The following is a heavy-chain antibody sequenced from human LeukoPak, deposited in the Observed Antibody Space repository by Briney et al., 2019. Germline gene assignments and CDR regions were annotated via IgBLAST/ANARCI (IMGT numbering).Heavy chain of an antibody. V-gene: IGHV2-5*01. Sequence: ESGPTLVKPTQTLTLTCTFSGFSLRTCGVGVGWIRQPPGKALEWLAIIYWDDKRYSPSLKSRLTITKDTSKNQVVLTMTNMDPVDTATYYCAHTRSGGGGFGLLNWFDPWGQGTLITVSS. CDR1: GFSLRTCGVG. D-gene: IGHD2-15*01. CDR2: IYWDDK. J-gene: IGHJ5*02. CDR3: AHTRSGGGGFGLLNWFDP.